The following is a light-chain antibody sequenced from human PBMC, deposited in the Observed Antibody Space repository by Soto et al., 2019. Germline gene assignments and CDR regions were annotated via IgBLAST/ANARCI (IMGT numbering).Light chain of an antibody. CDR1: QSVTGSY. J-gene: IGKJ1*01. CDR2: GAS. Sequence: EIVLTQSPDTLSLSPGQRATLSCRALQSVTGSYLAWYQQKPGQAPRLLIYGASSRATGIPDRFSGGGSGTDFTLTISRLEPEDFAVYYCQQYGISPSWTFGQGTKVDIK. CDR3: QQYGISPSWT. V-gene: IGKV3-20*01.